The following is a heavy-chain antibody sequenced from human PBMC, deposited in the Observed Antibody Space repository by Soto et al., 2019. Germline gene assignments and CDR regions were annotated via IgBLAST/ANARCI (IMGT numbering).Heavy chain of an antibody. D-gene: IGHD5-18*01. CDR2: IYDSGST. J-gene: IGHJ4*02. Sequence: QVQLQESGPGLVKPSETLSLTCTVSGGSVSSGSYYWSWIRQPPGKGLEWIGYIYDSGSTKYNPSLKRRVTISVDTSKNQVSLKLCSVTAAYTAVYYSARDGPYRYGNTVAGHGVDCWGQGTLVTVSS. CDR1: GGSVSSGSYY. CDR3: ARDGPYRYGNTVAGHGVDC. V-gene: IGHV4-61*01.